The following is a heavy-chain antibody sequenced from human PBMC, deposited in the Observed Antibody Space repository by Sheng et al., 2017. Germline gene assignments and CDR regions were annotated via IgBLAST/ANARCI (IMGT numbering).Heavy chain of an antibody. CDR1: VAPSVVTT. CDR2: SITVGAP. J-gene: IGHJ5*02. D-gene: IGHD6-13*01. V-gene: IGHV4-59*01. Sequence: QVQLQESGPGLVKAFRRPCPSPALSLVAPSVVTTGAGSGSPQGRDWSGLGISITVGAPTTTPPSKSRVTISVDTSKNQFSLKLSSVTAADTAVYYCARLIKIAAQDWFDPWGQGTLVTVSS. CDR3: ARLIKIAAQDWFDP.